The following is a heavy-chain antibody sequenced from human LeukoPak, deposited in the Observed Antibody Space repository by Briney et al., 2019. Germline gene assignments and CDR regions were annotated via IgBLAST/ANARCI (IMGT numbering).Heavy chain of an antibody. D-gene: IGHD3-10*01. CDR1: GFTFSSYT. V-gene: IGHV3-21*01. CDR2: ISSSSSYI. Sequence: GGSLRLSCAVSGFTFSSYTINWVRQAPGKGLEWVSSISSSSSYIYYADSVKGRFTISRDNAKNSLSLQMNSLRAEDTAVYYCARDATPVRGVTYFDYWGQGTLVTVSS. CDR3: ARDATPVRGVTYFDY. J-gene: IGHJ4*02.